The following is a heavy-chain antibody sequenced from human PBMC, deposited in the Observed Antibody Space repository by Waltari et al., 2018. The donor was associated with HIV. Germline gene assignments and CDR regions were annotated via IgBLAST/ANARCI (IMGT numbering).Heavy chain of an antibody. CDR2: RNPNSGGT. J-gene: IGHJ6*02. D-gene: IGHD3-22*01. CDR1: RYTFTGYY. V-gene: IGHV1-2*02. CDR3: ARSITMIVVLIAWGYGMDV. Sequence: QVQLVQSGAEVKKPGTSVKVSCKASRYTFTGYYMHWVRQAPGQGLEWIGWRNPNSGGTKYAQKFQDRVTMTRDTSISTAHMELSRLRSDDTAVYYCARSITMIVVLIAWGYGMDVWGQGTTVTVSS.